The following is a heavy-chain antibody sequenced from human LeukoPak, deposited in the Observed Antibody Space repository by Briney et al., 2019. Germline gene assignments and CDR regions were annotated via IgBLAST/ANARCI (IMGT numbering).Heavy chain of an antibody. V-gene: IGHV3-21*01. J-gene: IGHJ4*02. D-gene: IGHD6-13*01. CDR1: GFTVSSNY. Sequence: GGSLRLSCAASGFTVSSNYMSWVRQAPGKGLEWVSSISSSSSYIYYADSVKGRFTISRDNAKNSLYLQMNSLRAEDTAVYYCARGVAAAGTDSYWGQGTLVTVSS. CDR2: ISSSSSYI. CDR3: ARGVAAAGTDSY.